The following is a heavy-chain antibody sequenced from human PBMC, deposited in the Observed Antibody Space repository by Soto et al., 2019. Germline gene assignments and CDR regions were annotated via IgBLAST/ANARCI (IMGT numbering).Heavy chain of an antibody. D-gene: IGHD1-7*01. CDR3: ARDSRRELLDY. Sequence: GGSLRLSCVASGFTFGSHGMHWVRQAPGKGLEWVAVIWSDGGIKYYADSVKGRFTVSGDNSRKKLYLQMNSLRVEDTAVYYCARDSRRELLDYWGQGTPVTVSS. V-gene: IGHV3-33*01. CDR1: GFTFGSHG. CDR2: IWSDGGIK. J-gene: IGHJ4*02.